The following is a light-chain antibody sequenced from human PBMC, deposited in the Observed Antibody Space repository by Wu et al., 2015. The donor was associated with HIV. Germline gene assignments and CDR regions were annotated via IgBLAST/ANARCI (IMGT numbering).Light chain of an antibody. J-gene: IGKJ1*01. Sequence: DIQRTQSPSTLSASVGDRVTITCRASRNINTWLAWYQQKPGTAPKLLIYGASALENGVPSRFSGSGSGTEFTLTISSLQPDDFATYYCQQYNFYSRTFGQGTKVEVK. CDR2: GAS. CDR1: RNINTW. V-gene: IGKV1-5*03. CDR3: QQYNFYSRT.